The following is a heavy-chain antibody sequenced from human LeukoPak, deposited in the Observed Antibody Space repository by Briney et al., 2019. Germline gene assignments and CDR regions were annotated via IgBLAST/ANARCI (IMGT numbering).Heavy chain of an antibody. Sequence: ASVKVSCKASGYTFTGYYMHWVRQAPGQGLEWMGWINPNSGGTNYAQKFQGRVTMTRDTSISTAYMELSRLRSDDTAVYYCARGGTAMAPSTYYYYTDVWGKGTTVTISS. CDR3: ARGGTAMAPSTYYYYTDV. CDR1: GYTFTGYY. D-gene: IGHD5-18*01. V-gene: IGHV1-2*02. J-gene: IGHJ6*03. CDR2: INPNSGGT.